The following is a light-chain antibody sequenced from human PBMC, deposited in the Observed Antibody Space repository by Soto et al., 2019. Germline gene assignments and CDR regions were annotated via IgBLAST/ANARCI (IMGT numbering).Light chain of an antibody. CDR3: QQYGSSPT. CDR2: GAS. V-gene: IGKV3-20*01. CDR1: QSVSSSY. Sequence: MVFMKCSEARCVSQEGRSRLSCKASQSVSSSYLAWYQQKPGQAPRLLIYGASSRATGIPDRFSGSGSGTDFTLTITRLEPEDSAVYYCQQYGSSPTFGQGTKVDIK. J-gene: IGKJ1*01.